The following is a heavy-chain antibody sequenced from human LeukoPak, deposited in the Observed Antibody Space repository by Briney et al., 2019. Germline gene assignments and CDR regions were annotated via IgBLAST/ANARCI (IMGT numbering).Heavy chain of an antibody. D-gene: IGHD3-10*01. CDR1: GSTFSSYG. CDR3: AREPPFYYGSGSDPALYAFDI. J-gene: IGHJ3*02. Sequence: PGGSLRLSCAVSGSTFSSYGMHWVRQPPGRGLEWVAVISYDGPNKYYADSVKGRFTISRDNSKNTLYLQMNSLRPDDTAVYYCAREPPFYYGSGSDPALYAFDIWGQGTMVTVSS. CDR2: ISYDGPNK. V-gene: IGHV3-30*03.